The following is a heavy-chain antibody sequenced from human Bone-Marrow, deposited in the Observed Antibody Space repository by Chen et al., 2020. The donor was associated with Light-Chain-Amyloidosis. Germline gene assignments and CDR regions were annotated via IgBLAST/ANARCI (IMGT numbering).Heavy chain of an antibody. J-gene: IGHJ6*02. CDR3: ARGGYYYDSSGYQPPGFSWGYYYYYGMDV. Sequence: GFTFSSYAMHGVRQAPGKGREWVAVISYDGSNKYYADSVKGRFTISRDNSKNTLYLQMNSLRAEDTAVYYCARGGYYYDSSGYQPPGFSWGYYYYYGMDVWGQGTTVTVSS. V-gene: IGHV3-30-3*01. CDR2: ISYDGSNK. D-gene: IGHD3-22*01. CDR1: GFTFSSYA.